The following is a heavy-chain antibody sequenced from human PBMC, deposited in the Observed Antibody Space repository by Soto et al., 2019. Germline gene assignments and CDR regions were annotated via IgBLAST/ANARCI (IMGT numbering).Heavy chain of an antibody. Sequence: GGSLRLSCAASGFTFSSYGMHWVRQAPGKGLEWVAVISYDGSNKYYADSVKGRFTISRDNSKNTLYLQMNSLRAEDTAVYYCAKDPYYGDYVGNWFDPWGQGTLVTVSS. J-gene: IGHJ5*02. CDR3: AKDPYYGDYVGNWFDP. CDR1: GFTFSSYG. V-gene: IGHV3-30*18. D-gene: IGHD4-17*01. CDR2: ISYDGSNK.